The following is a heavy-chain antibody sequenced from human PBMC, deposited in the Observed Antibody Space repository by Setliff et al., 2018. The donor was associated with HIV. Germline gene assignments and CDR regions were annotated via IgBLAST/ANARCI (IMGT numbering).Heavy chain of an antibody. CDR3: TTQSLS. J-gene: IGHJ4*02. CDR2: IRSKAYGGTI. Sequence: LRLSCKASGFPFGDYALSWVRQAPGKGLEWVGFIRSKAYGGTIEFAASVKGRFTISRDDSKSIAYLQMNSLKTEDTAVYYCTTQSLSWGQGTLVTVSS. V-gene: IGHV3-49*04. CDR1: GFPFGDYA.